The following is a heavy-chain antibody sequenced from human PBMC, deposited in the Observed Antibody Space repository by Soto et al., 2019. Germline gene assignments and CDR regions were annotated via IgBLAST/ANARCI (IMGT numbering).Heavy chain of an antibody. CDR1: GCSISSYY. D-gene: IGHD5-18*01. Sequence: SXETLSLPCTVAGCSISSYYWSWIRQPPGKGLEWIGYIYYSGSTNYNPSLKSRVTISVDTSKNQFSLKLSSVTAADTAVYYCARVRPLGDTASNWFDHWGQGPLVTVSS. V-gene: IGHV4-59*01. CDR2: IYYSGST. J-gene: IGHJ5*02. CDR3: ARVRPLGDTASNWFDH.